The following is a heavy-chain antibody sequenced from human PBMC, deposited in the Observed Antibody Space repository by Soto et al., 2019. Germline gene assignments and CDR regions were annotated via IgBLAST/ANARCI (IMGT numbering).Heavy chain of an antibody. CDR2: IDPSDSYT. D-gene: IGHD3-9*01. Sequence: GESLKISCKGSGYSFTSYWISWVRQMPGKGLEWMGRIDPSDSYTNYSPSFQGHVTISADKSISTAYLQWSSLKASDTAMYYCARLDYDILTGYYGFDLWGRGTLVTVSS. CDR1: GYSFTSYW. CDR3: ARLDYDILTGYYGFDL. J-gene: IGHJ2*01. V-gene: IGHV5-10-1*01.